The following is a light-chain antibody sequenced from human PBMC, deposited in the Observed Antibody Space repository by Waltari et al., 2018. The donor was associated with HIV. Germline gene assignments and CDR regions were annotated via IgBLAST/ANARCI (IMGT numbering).Light chain of an antibody. Sequence: SYELTQPPSMSVSPGQTASISCSGFTLGHKYVSWYQQKPGQSPVLVIYQDAERPSGIPERFSGSRSWSTATLSISGTQTMDEGDYFCQAWDSISGIIFGGGTKLAV. CDR1: TLGHKY. CDR2: QDA. V-gene: IGLV3-1*01. J-gene: IGLJ2*01. CDR3: QAWDSISGII.